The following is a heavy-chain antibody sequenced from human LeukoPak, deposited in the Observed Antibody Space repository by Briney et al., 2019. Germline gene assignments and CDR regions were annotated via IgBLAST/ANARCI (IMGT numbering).Heavy chain of an antibody. D-gene: IGHD2-2*01. V-gene: IGHV3-30*04. CDR2: ISYDGSNK. CDR3: ARATDPPRYCSSTSCFRYYGMDV. Sequence: GGSLRLSCAASGFTFSSYAMHWVRQAPGKGLEWVAVISYDGSNKYYADSVKGRFTISRDNSKNTLYLQMNSLRAEDTAAYYCARATDPPRYCSSTSCFRYYGMDVWGQGTTVTVSS. J-gene: IGHJ6*02. CDR1: GFTFSSYA.